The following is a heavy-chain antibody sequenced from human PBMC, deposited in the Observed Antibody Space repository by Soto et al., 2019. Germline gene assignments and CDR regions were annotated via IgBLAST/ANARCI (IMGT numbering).Heavy chain of an antibody. D-gene: IGHD1-1*01. CDR2: INPNSGGT. J-gene: IGHJ6*02. V-gene: IGHV1-2*04. Sequence: QVRLVQSGAEVKKPGASVKVSCKASGYTFTGYYMHWVRQAPGQGLEWMGWINPNSGGTNYAQKFQGWVTMTRDTSISTAYMELSRLRSDDTAVYYCARAPGTTAYYGMDVWGQGTTVTVSS. CDR1: GYTFTGYY. CDR3: ARAPGTTAYYGMDV.